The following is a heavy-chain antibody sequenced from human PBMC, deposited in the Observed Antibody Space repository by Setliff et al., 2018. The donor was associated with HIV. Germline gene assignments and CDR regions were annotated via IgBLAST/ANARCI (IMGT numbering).Heavy chain of an antibody. CDR1: GFIFSSYA. J-gene: IGHJ4*02. CDR2: ISGSGSST. Sequence: PGGSLRLSCAASGFIFSSYAMSWVRQAPGKGLEWVSSISGSGSSTYYADSVKGRFTVSRDNLKNTQYLQMSSLRAEDTAVYYCARQPETYYYDGGVYFPGPYFDYWGQGAPVTV. CDR3: ARQPETYYYDGGVYFPGPYFDY. D-gene: IGHD3-22*01. V-gene: IGHV3-23*01.